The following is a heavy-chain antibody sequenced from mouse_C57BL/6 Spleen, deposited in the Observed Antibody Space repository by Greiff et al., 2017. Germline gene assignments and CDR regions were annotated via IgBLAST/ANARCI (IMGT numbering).Heavy chain of an antibody. CDR1: GYTFTSYW. CDR3: ARSKDYDAMDY. CDR2: IDPSDSYT. Sequence: QVQLQQPGAELVKPGASVTLSCKASGYTFTSYWMQWVKQRPGQGLEWIGEIDPSDSYTNYNQKFKGKATLTVDTSSSTAYMQRSSLTSEDSAVYYCARSKDYDAMDYWGQGTSVTVSS. J-gene: IGHJ4*01. V-gene: IGHV1-50*01.